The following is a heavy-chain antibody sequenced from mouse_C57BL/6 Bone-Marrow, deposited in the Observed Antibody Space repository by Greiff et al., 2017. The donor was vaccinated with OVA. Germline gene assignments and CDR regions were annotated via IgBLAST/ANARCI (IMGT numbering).Heavy chain of an antibody. J-gene: IGHJ4*01. V-gene: IGHV2-4*01. CDR3: AKNFPPYGKRAMDY. D-gene: IGHD2-1*01. Sequence: QVQLQQSGPGLVQPSQCLSITCTVSGFSLTSYGVHWVRQPPGKGLEWLGVIWSGGSTDYNAAFISKLSTCKNIAKSQVFLKMNMLQADDTAIYYCAKNFPPYGKRAMDYWGQGTAVTVSS. CDR2: IWSGGST. CDR1: GFSLTSYG.